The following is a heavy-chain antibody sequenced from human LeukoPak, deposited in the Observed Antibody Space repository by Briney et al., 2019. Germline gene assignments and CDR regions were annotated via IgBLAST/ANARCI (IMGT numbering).Heavy chain of an antibody. CDR1: GGSISSGDYY. Sequence: SETLSLTCTVSGGSISSGDYYWSWIRQPPGKGLEWIGYSYYSGSTYYNPSLKSRVTISVDTSKNQFSLKLNSMTAADTAVYYCARCLRSNYQDSSGYLDFCGQGTLVTVSS. CDR2: SYYSGST. V-gene: IGHV4-30-4*01. D-gene: IGHD3-22*01. CDR3: ARCLRSNYQDSSGYLDF. J-gene: IGHJ4*02.